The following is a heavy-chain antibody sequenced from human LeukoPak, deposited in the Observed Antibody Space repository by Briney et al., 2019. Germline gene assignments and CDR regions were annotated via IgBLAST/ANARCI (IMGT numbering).Heavy chain of an antibody. CDR1: GFTFSSYA. Sequence: GGSLRLSCAASGFTFSSYAMHWVRQAPGKGLEYVSAISSNGGSTYYANSVKGRFTISRDNSKNTLYLQMGSLRAEDMAVYYCAGVDGYCSSTSCYGGFDYWGQGTLVTVSS. D-gene: IGHD2-2*03. J-gene: IGHJ4*02. CDR3: AGVDGYCSSTSCYGGFDY. V-gene: IGHV3-64*01. CDR2: ISSNGGST.